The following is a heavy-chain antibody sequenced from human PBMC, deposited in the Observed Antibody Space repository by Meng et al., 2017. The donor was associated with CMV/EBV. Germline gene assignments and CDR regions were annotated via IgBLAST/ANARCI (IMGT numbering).Heavy chain of an antibody. D-gene: IGHD3-10*01. V-gene: IGHV3-9*01. J-gene: IGHJ4*02. CDR1: GFTFDNYD. CDR2: INWSSRNI. CDR3: ARDMGRGGRGVLFDY. Sequence: LTGAASGFTFDNYDMQWVRQAPGKGLEWVSGINWSSRNIDYADSVRGRFTISRDNAKSSLYLEMNSLRPEDTALYYCARDMGRGGRGVLFDYWGQGTPVTVSS.